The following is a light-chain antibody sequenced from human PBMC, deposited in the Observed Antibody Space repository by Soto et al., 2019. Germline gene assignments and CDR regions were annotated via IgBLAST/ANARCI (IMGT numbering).Light chain of an antibody. Sequence: QSALTQPASVSGSPGQSITISCTGTSSDIGGYNFVSWYQQHPGKAPKLLIHEVNNRPPGVSIRFSASKSGNTASLTISGLQAEDEADYYCSSDTTSSTLIFGGGTQLTVL. J-gene: IGLJ2*01. V-gene: IGLV2-14*01. CDR3: SSDTTSSTLI. CDR2: EVN. CDR1: SSDIGGYNF.